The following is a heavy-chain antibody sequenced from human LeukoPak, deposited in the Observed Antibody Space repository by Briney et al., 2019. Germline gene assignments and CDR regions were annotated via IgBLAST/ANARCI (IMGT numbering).Heavy chain of an antibody. CDR1: GFTVSTNY. V-gene: IGHV3-53*01. J-gene: IGHJ4*02. CDR3: ASDPPGDYGLGF. D-gene: IGHD4-17*01. CDR2: LYHGGST. Sequence: PGGSLRLSCAASGFTVSTNYMSWVRQAPGKGLEWVSVLYHGGSTYYADSVKGRFTISRDNSNNTLYLQMNRLRVKDTAVYYCASDPPGDYGLGFSGQGTLVTVSS.